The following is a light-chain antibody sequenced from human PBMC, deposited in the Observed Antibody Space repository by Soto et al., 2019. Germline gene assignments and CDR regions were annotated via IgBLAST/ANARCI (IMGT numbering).Light chain of an antibody. CDR2: DAS. Sequence: DIQMTQSPSSLSASVGDRVTITCQASQDISNYLNWYQQKPGTAPKLLIYDASNLETGVPSRFNGSGSGTDFTFTISSLQPEDIATYYCQQYDNLLLTFGGGTKVEIK. CDR1: QDISNY. V-gene: IGKV1-33*01. CDR3: QQYDNLLLT. J-gene: IGKJ4*01.